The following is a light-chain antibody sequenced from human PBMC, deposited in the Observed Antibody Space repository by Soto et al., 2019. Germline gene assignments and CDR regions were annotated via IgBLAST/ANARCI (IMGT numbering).Light chain of an antibody. J-gene: IGLJ1*01. CDR1: SSDVGGYNH. CDR2: GVS. Sequence: QSALTQPASVSGSPGQSITISCTGTSSDVGGYNHVSWYQQHPNKAPKLMIYGVSDRPSGVSNRFSASKSGNTASLTISGLQAEDEADYYCYSYTTSSTPAYVFGTGTKLTVL. CDR3: YSYTTSSTPAYV. V-gene: IGLV2-14*01.